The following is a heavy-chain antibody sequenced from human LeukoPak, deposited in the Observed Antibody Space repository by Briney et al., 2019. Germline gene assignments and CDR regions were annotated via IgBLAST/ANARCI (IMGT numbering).Heavy chain of an antibody. D-gene: IGHD6-19*01. J-gene: IGHJ3*02. V-gene: IGHV3-21*01. Sequence: GGSLRLSCAASGFTFSSYSMNWVRQAPGRGLEWVSSISSSSSYIYYADPVKGRFTISRDNAKNSLYLQMNSLRAEDTAVYYCARDKAPYSSGENDAFDIWGQGTMVTVSS. CDR3: ARDKAPYSSGENDAFDI. CDR2: ISSSSSYI. CDR1: GFTFSSYS.